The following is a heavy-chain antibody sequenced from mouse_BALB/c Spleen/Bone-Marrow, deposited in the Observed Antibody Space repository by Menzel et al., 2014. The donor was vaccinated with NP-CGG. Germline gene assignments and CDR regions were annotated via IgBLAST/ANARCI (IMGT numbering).Heavy chain of an antibody. V-gene: IGHV5-4*02. D-gene: IGHD1-1*01. CDR1: GFTFSDYY. CDR3: SRDYYGMYFDV. CDR2: ISDDGSYT. Sequence: EVMLVESGGGLVKPGGSLKLSCAASGFTFSDYYMYWVRQTPEKRLEWVATISDDGSYTYYPDSVEGRFTISRDNAKNNLYLQMSSLRSEDTAMYFCSRDYYGMYFDVWGAGTTVTVSS. J-gene: IGHJ1*01.